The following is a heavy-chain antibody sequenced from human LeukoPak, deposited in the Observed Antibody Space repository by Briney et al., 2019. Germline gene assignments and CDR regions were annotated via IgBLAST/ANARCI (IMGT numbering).Heavy chain of an antibody. D-gene: IGHD4-23*01. Sequence: SETLSLTCTVSGGSISSSSYYWGWIRQPPGKGLEWIGSIYYSGSTYYNPSLKSRVTISVDTSKNQFSLKLSSVTAADTAVYYCARDDPYGGKNDYWGQGTLVTVSS. CDR1: GGSISSSSYY. J-gene: IGHJ4*02. CDR2: IYYSGST. CDR3: ARDDPYGGKNDY. V-gene: IGHV4-39*07.